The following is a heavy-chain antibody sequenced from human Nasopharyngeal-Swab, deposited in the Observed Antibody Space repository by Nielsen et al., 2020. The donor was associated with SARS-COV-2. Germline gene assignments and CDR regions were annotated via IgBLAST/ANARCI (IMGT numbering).Heavy chain of an antibody. CDR2: ISSSSSYI. CDR3: ASRSCSGGSCYPSDY. D-gene: IGHD2-15*01. V-gene: IGHV3-21*06. J-gene: IGHJ4*02. Sequence: GGSLRLSCAASGFTFSSYGMHWVRQAPGKGLEWVSSISSSSSYIYYADSVQGRFTISRDNARNSLYLQMNSLRAEDTAVYYCASRSCSGGSCYPSDYWGQGTLVTVSS. CDR1: GFTFSSYG.